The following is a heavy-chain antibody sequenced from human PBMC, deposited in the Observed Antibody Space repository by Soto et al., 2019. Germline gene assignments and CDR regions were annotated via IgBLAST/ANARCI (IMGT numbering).Heavy chain of an antibody. CDR1: GYTFTSYY. D-gene: IGHD2-15*01. V-gene: IGHV1-46*01. CDR3: AGDGVVVAATPIAYGMDV. Sequence: ASVKVSCKASGYTFTSYYMHWVRQAPGQGLEWMGIINPSGGSTSYAQKFQGRVTMTRDTSTSTVYMELSSLRSEDTAVYYCAGDGVVVAATPIAYGMDVWGQGTTVTVSS. CDR2: INPSGGST. J-gene: IGHJ6*02.